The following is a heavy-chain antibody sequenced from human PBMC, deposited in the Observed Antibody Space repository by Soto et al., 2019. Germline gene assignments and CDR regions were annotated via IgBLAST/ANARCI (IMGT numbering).Heavy chain of an antibody. J-gene: IGHJ4*02. CDR1: GFTFSSYS. CDR3: ARDFPDGYDLAAFDY. CDR2: ISSSSSYI. V-gene: IGHV3-21*01. D-gene: IGHD5-12*01. Sequence: GGSLRLSCAASGFTFSSYSMNWVRQAPGKGLEWVSSISSSSSYIYYADSVKGRFTISRDNAKHSLYLQMNSLRAEDTAVYYCARDFPDGYDLAAFDYWGQGTLVTVSS.